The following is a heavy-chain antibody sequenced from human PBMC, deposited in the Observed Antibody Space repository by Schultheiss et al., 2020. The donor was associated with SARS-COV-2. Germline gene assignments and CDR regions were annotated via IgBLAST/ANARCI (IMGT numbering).Heavy chain of an antibody. CDR3: ARDPDSDGTDY. Sequence: ASVKVSCKASGYTFTSYYMHWVRQAPGQGLEWMGIINPSGGSTSYAQKFQGRVTMTRNTSISTAYMEQSSLRSEDTAVYYCARDPDSDGTDYWGQGTLVTVSS. J-gene: IGHJ4*02. CDR2: INPSGGST. D-gene: IGHD1-26*01. CDR1: GYTFTSYY. V-gene: IGHV1-46*01.